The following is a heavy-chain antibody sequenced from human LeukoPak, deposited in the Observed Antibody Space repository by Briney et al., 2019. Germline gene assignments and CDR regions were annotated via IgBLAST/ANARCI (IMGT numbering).Heavy chain of an antibody. V-gene: IGHV4-59*01. D-gene: IGHD3-22*01. Sequence: SETLSLTCTVSGGSISSYYWSWIRQPPGKGLEWIGHIYYSGSTNYNPSLKSRVTISVDTSKNQFSLKLSSVTAADTAVYYCARDSSGPRGGSWFDPWGQGTLVTVSS. CDR3: ARDSSGPRGGSWFDP. CDR2: IYYSGST. CDR1: GGSISSYY. J-gene: IGHJ5*02.